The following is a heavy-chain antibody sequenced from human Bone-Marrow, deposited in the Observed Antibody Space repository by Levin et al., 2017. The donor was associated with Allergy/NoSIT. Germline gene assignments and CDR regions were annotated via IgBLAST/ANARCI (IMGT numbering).Heavy chain of an antibody. CDR3: ARGWYYDFWSGYYTEYYYYYMDV. D-gene: IGHD3-3*01. CDR2: IIPIFGTA. V-gene: IGHV1-69*13. J-gene: IGHJ6*03. CDR1: GGTFSSYA. Sequence: SVKVSCKASGGTFSSYAISWVRQAPGQGLEWMGGIIPIFGTANYAQKFQGRVTITADESTSTAYMELSSLRSEDTAVYYCARGWYYDFWSGYYTEYYYYYMDVWGKGTTVTVSS.